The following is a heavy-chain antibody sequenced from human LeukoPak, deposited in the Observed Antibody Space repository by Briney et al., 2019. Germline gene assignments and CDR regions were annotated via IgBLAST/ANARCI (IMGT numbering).Heavy chain of an antibody. J-gene: IGHJ4*02. CDR1: GFTFSSYA. V-gene: IGHV3-23*01. CDR2: ISGSGAST. Sequence: PGGSLRLSCAASGFTFSSYAMSWVRQAPGKGLEWVSTISGSGASTYYADSVKGRFTISRDDAKNTLDLQMNSLRGEDTALYYCARDYCSGGSCYLFDYWGQGTLVTVSS. D-gene: IGHD2-15*01. CDR3: ARDYCSGGSCYLFDY.